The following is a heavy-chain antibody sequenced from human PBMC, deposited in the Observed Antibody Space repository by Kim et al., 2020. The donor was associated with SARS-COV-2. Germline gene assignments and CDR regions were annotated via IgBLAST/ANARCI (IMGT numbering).Heavy chain of an antibody. Sequence: GGSLRLSCAASGFTFSSYGMHWVRQAPGKGLEWVAVISHDGSNEYYEDSVKGRFTISRDNSKNTLFLEINSLRPEDTAVYYCAKEETYKLVRRPAYYYFAIAVWGQGTTVTV. D-gene: IGHD1-1*01. CDR2: ISHDGSNE. CDR1: GFTFSSYG. J-gene: IGHJ6*02. CDR3: AKEETYKLVRRPAYYYFAIAV. V-gene: IGHV3-30*18.